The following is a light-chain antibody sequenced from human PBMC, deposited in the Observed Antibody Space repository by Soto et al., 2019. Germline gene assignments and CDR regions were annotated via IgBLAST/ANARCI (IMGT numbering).Light chain of an antibody. CDR3: QQLNSYPRA. CDR1: QGISSY. Sequence: DIPLTQSPSFLSASVGDRVTITCRASQGISSYLACYQQQPGKAPKLLIYAAFTLQSGVPSRFSGSGSGTEFTLTISSLQPEDFATYSCQQLNSYPRAFGQGTKVEIK. CDR2: AAF. J-gene: IGKJ1*01. V-gene: IGKV1-9*01.